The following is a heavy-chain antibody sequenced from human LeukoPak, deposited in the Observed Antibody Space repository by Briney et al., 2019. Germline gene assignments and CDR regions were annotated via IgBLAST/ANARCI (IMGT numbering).Heavy chain of an antibody. Sequence: GGSLRLSCAASGFTVSSNYMSWVRQAPGKGLEWVSVISTCGNTYYADSVKGRFTISRDNSKNTLHLQMNSLRAGDTAVYYCAKDYCGGDCAAAIDYWGQGTLVTVSS. CDR1: GFTVSSNY. J-gene: IGHJ4*02. CDR2: ISTCGNT. CDR3: AKDYCGGDCAAAIDY. D-gene: IGHD2-21*02. V-gene: IGHV3-53*01.